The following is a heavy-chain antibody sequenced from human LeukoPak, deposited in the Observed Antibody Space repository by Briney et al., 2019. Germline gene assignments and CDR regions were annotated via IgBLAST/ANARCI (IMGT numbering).Heavy chain of an antibody. J-gene: IGHJ4*02. V-gene: IGHV3-21*01. Sequence: GGSLRLSCAASGFTFDDYGMSWVRQAPGKGLEWVSSISSSSSYIYYADSVKGRFTISRDNAKNSLYLQMNSLRAEDTAVYYCARVLNDYIDYWGQGTLVTVSS. CDR2: ISSSSSYI. CDR3: ARVLNDYIDY. CDR1: GFTFDDYG.